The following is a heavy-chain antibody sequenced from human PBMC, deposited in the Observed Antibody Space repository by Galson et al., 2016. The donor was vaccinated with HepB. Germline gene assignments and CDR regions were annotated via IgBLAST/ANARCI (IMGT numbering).Heavy chain of an antibody. D-gene: IGHD6-6*01. J-gene: IGHJ4*02. Sequence: ETLSLTCTVSGGSISSFYWSWIRQPAGKGLEWIGRIHTAGSTHYSPSLKSRVTMSLDTSKNQFSLRLDSLTAADTAVYYCARESVSIAALDSWGQGILVTVSS. CDR3: ARESVSIAALDS. V-gene: IGHV4-4*07. CDR1: GGSISSFY. CDR2: IHTAGST.